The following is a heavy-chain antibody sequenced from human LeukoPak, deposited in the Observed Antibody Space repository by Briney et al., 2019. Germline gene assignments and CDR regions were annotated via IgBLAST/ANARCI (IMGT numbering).Heavy chain of an antibody. CDR1: GYTFTDYY. V-gene: IGHV1-2*04. CDR3: ARGGRYSSSWYFDY. CDR2: INPNSGGT. Sequence: ASVKVSCKASGYTFTDYYMHWVRQAPGQGLEWMGWINPNSGGTNYAQKFQGWVTMTRDTSISTAYMELSRLRSDDTAVYYCARGGRYSSSWYFDYWGQGTLVTVSS. J-gene: IGHJ4*02. D-gene: IGHD6-13*01.